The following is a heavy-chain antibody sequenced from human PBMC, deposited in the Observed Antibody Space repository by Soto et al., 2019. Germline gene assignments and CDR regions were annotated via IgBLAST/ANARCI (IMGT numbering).Heavy chain of an antibody. J-gene: IGHJ1*01. CDR2: IYHSGST. V-gene: IGHV4-4*02. CDR1: RRSMSSDNR. Sequence: ETLSLTGAVSRRSMSSDNRWTWVRQSPGKGLEWMGEIYHSGSTTYSPSLKSRVAMSVDKSNNQFSLKLNCGPAADTAMYYCASAAVATRCFEFWGQGALVTVSS. D-gene: IGHD6-6*01. CDR3: ASAAVATRCFEF.